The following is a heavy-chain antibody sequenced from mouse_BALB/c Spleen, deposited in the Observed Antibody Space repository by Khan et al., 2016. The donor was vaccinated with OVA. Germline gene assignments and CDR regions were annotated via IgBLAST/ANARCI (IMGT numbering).Heavy chain of an antibody. CDR2: IWCDGNT. V-gene: IGHV2-3*01. CDR3: AKDRGYYAVDY. Sequence: VELVESGPGLVAPSQSLSITCTVSGFSLTSYGVSWVRQPPGKGLEWLGVIWCDGNTNFHSALRSRLSISKDNSKSQVFLKLNSLQTDDTATYYCAKDRGYYAVDYWGQGTSVTVSS. J-gene: IGHJ4*01. CDR1: GFSLTSYG.